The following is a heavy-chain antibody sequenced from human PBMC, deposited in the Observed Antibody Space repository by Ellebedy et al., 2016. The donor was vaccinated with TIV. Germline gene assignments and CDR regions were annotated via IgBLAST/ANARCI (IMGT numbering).Heavy chain of an antibody. D-gene: IGHD2-15*01. CDR3: ATVVGGATLDS. CDR2: ILLAGYT. J-gene: IGHJ5*01. Sequence: SETLSLXCTVSGDSISSHIWWYWLRSSPGTGLASAGEILLAGYTNYNPSLKSRVTISLDNSKNQFSLRLTSVTAADTAMYFCATVVGGATLDSWGQGTLVTVSS. V-gene: IGHV4-4*02. CDR1: GDSISSHIW.